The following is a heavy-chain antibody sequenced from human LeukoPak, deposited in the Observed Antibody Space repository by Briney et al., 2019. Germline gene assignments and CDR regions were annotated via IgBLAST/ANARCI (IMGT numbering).Heavy chain of an antibody. J-gene: IGHJ4*02. CDR1: GFTFSGSA. CDR3: TRGEREIFGVVLSEPNDY. V-gene: IGHV3-73*01. CDR2: IRSKANSYAT. D-gene: IGHD3-3*01. Sequence: GGSLRLSCAASGFTFSGSAMHWARQASGKGLEWVGRIRSKANSYATAYAASVKGRFTISRDDSKNTAYLQMNSLKTEDTAVYYCTRGEREIFGVVLSEPNDYWGQGTLVTVSS.